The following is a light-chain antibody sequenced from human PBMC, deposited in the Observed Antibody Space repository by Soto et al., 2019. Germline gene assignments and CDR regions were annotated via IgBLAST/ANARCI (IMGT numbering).Light chain of an antibody. CDR1: SSDVGDYNY. J-gene: IGLJ1*01. CDR2: EVS. V-gene: IGLV2-14*01. CDR3: SSYTSSTTLV. Sequence: QSVLTQPASVSGSPGQSITISCTGTSSDVGDYNYVSWYQQHPGKAPKLMIYEVSNRPSGVSNRFSGSKSGNTASLTISGLQAEDEADYYCSSYTSSTTLVFGTGTKVTVL.